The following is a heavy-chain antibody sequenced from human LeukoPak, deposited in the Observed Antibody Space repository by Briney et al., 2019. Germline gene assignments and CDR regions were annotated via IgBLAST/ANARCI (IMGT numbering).Heavy chain of an antibody. V-gene: IGHV3-23*01. CDR3: AKWGDFDILTGYYVSDF. Sequence: QPGASLRLSCVASGFTFSNYAMSWVRQAPGKRLEWVSAVTGRGSSTYYADSVKGRFTISRDNSRNTLSLQMNSLRAEDTAIYYCAKWGDFDILTGYYVSDFWGQGTLVTVSS. CDR1: GFTFSNYA. J-gene: IGHJ4*02. CDR2: VTGRGSST. D-gene: IGHD3-9*01.